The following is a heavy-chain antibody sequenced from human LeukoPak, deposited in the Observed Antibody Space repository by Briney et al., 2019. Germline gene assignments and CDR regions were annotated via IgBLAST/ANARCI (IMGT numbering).Heavy chain of an antibody. Sequence: SETLSLXCTVSGGSISSSGYYWGWIRQPPGKGLEWIASIYYSGSTYYNPSLKSRVTISVDTSKNPLSLKLSSLTAADTAVYYCARHGYSGSYYGLSWFDPWGQGTLVTVSS. J-gene: IGHJ5*02. CDR1: GGSISSSGYY. CDR3: ARHGYSGSYYGLSWFDP. D-gene: IGHD1-26*01. CDR2: IYYSGST. V-gene: IGHV4-39*01.